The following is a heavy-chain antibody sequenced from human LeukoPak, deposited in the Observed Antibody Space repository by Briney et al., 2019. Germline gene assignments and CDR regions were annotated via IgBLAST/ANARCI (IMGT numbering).Heavy chain of an antibody. CDR2: ISSGNTI. V-gene: IGHV3-48*03. CDR1: GFTFSSYE. Sequence: GGSLRLSCAASGFTFSSYEMNWVRQAPGKGLEWVSYISSGNTIYYADSVKGRFTISRDNAKNSLYLQMNSLRAEDTAVYYCARWGVGDYWGQGTLVTVSS. D-gene: IGHD1-26*01. CDR3: ARWGVGDY. J-gene: IGHJ4*02.